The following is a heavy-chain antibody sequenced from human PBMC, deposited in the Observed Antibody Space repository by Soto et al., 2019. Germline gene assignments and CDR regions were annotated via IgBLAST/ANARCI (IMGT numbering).Heavy chain of an antibody. J-gene: IGHJ5*02. Sequence: EVQLLESGGGLVQPGGSLGLSCAASGFTFSSYAMSWVRQAPGKGLEWVSTINSGGSTYYADSVKGRFTISRDNSKNTLYLQMNSLRVEDTAVYYCAKDQGYNWNYRWFDPWGQGTLVTVSS. CDR2: INSGGST. CDR1: GFTFSSYA. V-gene: IGHV3-23*01. CDR3: AKDQGYNWNYRWFDP. D-gene: IGHD1-7*01.